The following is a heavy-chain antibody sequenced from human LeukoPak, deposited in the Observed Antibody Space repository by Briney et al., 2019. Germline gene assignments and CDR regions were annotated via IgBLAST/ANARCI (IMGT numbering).Heavy chain of an antibody. D-gene: IGHD3/OR15-3a*01. CDR3: ARHLGVSFAEGLVEDGLGAYKYYYDMDV. CDR2: ISYDGSNK. J-gene: IGHJ6*03. CDR1: GFTFCNYG. Sequence: PGGSLRLSCAASGFTFCNYGMHWERPGPGKGLEWGAVISYDGSNKNYEDSGKGRFPISRDNSKNTLYLQMNSLRAEDTAVYYCARHLGVSFAEGLVEDGLGAYKYYYDMDVWGKGTTVTVS. V-gene: IGHV3-30*03.